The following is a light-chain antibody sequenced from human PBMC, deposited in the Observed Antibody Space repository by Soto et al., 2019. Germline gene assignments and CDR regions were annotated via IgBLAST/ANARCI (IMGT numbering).Light chain of an antibody. Sequence: EIVLTQSPGTLSLSPGERATLSCRASQSVSSSYLAWYQQKPGQAPSLLIYGASRRATGIPARFSGSGSATDFTLTISSLEPEDFAVYYCQHRSIWPVSFGQGTRLEI. V-gene: IGKV3D-20*02. CDR1: QSVSSSY. CDR2: GAS. CDR3: QHRSIWPVS. J-gene: IGKJ5*01.